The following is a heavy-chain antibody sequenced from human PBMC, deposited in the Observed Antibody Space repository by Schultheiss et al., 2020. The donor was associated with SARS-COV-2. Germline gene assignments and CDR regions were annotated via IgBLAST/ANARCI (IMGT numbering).Heavy chain of an antibody. Sequence: GGSLKISCVASGFTFSNAWMSWVRQAPGKGLEWVGRIKSKIEDGTTDYAAPVKGRFTISRDDSKNTLFLQASSLKIEDTGVYYCTTDSAVTTASDYWGQGTLVTVSS. J-gene: IGHJ4*02. CDR1: GFTFSNAW. V-gene: IGHV3-15*01. D-gene: IGHD4-17*01. CDR2: IKSKIEDGTT. CDR3: TTDSAVTTASDY.